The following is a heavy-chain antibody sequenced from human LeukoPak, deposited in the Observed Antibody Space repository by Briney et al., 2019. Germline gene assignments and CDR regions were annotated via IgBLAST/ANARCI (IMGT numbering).Heavy chain of an antibody. V-gene: IGHV4-61*02. CDR3: ARPADYYDSRYYFDD. D-gene: IGHD3-22*01. CDR2: IYTSGST. Sequence: SQTLSLTCTVSGDPISRGSYYWNWIRQPAGRGLEWIGRIYTSGSTNYNPSLKSRVTISVDTSKNHFSLKRSSVTAADTALYYCARPADYYDSRYYFDDWGQGTLVTVSS. J-gene: IGHJ4*02. CDR1: GDPISRGSYY.